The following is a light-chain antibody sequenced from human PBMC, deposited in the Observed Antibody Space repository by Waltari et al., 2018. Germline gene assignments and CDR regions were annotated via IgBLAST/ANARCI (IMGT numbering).Light chain of an antibody. V-gene: IGLV2-23*02. Sequence: QSGLTQPASVSGSPGQSITISCTGSSGDVGSYKLVPWYQRHPGKAPKLIISEVNDRPSGVSNRFSGSKSGNTASLTISGLQAEDEADYYCCSYAGGSVIFGGGTKLTVL. CDR2: EVN. CDR1: SGDVGSYKL. CDR3: CSYAGGSVI. J-gene: IGLJ2*01.